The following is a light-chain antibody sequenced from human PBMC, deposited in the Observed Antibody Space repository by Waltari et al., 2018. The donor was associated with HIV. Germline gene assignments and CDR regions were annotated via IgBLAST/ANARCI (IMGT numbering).Light chain of an antibody. Sequence: QSALTQPRPVSGSPGQSVTISCTGTSSDVGAYDYFPWYQQYPGKAPKVILYGVTNRPSGIPDRFSGSKSGSTASLTISGPQAEDEADYFCSSYAGRYTVVFGGGTKLTVL. CDR1: SSDVGAYDY. J-gene: IGLJ2*01. CDR2: GVT. V-gene: IGLV2-11*01. CDR3: SSYAGRYTVV.